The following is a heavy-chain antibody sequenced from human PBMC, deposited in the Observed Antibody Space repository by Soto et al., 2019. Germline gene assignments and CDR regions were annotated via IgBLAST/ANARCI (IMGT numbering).Heavy chain of an antibody. CDR3: ARDREVAATPYRSSFDY. D-gene: IGHD2-15*01. V-gene: IGHV3-11*06. CDR2: ISSSSSYT. CDR1: GFTFSDYY. Sequence: PGGSLRLSCAASGFTFSDYYMSWIRQAPGKGLEWVSYISSSSSYTNYADSVKGRFTISRDNAKNSLYLQMNSLRAEDTAVYYCARDREVAATPYRSSFDYWGQGTLVTVSS. J-gene: IGHJ4*02.